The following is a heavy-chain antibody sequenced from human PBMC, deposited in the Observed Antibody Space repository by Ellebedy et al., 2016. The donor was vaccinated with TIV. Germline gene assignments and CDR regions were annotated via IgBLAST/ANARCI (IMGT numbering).Heavy chain of an antibody. V-gene: IGHV5-10-1*01. D-gene: IGHD3-10*01. CDR3: ARQETYYYGSGF. CDR1: GYNYDYYW. J-gene: IGHJ4*02. CDR2: IDPNDPSGSYT. Sequence: GESLKISXKGSGYNYDYYWISWVRQVPGKGLEWMARIDPNDPSGSYTNYSPSFQGHVTISFDNSITTAYLQWSSLKASDTAIYYCARQETYYYGSGFWGQGTPVTVSS.